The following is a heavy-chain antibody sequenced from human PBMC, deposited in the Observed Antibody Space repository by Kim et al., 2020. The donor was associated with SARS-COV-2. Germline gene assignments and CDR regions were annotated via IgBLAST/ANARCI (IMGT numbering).Heavy chain of an antibody. Sequence: GGSLRLSCAASGFTFSSYGMHWVRQAPGKGLEWVAVIWYDGSNKYYADSVKGRFTISRDNSKNTLYLQMNSLRAEDTAVYYCAIDKGGYGDYSFFDYWGQGTLGTVSS. J-gene: IGHJ4*02. CDR1: GFTFSSYG. CDR2: IWYDGSNK. V-gene: IGHV3-33*01. D-gene: IGHD4-17*01. CDR3: AIDKGGYGDYSFFDY.